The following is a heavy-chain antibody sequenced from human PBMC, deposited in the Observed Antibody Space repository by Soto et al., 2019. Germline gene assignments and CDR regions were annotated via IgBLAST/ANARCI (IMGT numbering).Heavy chain of an antibody. V-gene: IGHV1-8*01. CDR1: GYSFTSLD. J-gene: IGHJ4*02. CDR2: MQPSTGRT. Sequence: ASVKVSCKASGYSFTSLDINWVRQTAGQGLEWMGWMQPSTGRTGYAQKFQGRVTMTRGTSINTAYMELTTLTSDDTAFYYCARGVSAGVDYWGQGTLVTVSS. D-gene: IGHD1-26*01. CDR3: ARGVSAGVDY.